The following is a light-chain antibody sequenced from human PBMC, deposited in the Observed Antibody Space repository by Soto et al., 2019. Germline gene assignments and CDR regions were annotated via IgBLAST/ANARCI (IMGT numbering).Light chain of an antibody. V-gene: IGKV3-15*01. Sequence: EIVMTQSPATLSVSPGERATLSCRASQSVSSNLAWYQQKPGQAPRLLIYGASTRATGIPARFSGTGSGTDFTLTVSSLQSEDVAVYYCQHYGSSPLFTFGPGTKVDFK. CDR3: QHYGSSPLFT. CDR2: GAS. CDR1: QSVSSN. J-gene: IGKJ3*01.